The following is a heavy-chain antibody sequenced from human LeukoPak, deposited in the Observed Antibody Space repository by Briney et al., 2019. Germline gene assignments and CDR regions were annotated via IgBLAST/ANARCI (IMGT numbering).Heavy chain of an antibody. CDR1: GFTFSSYA. V-gene: IGHV3-30*04. D-gene: IGHD2-2*01. Sequence: GGSLRLSCAASGFTFSSYAMHWVRQAPGKGLEWVAVISYDGSNKYYADSVKGRFTISRDNSKNTLYLQMNSLRAEDTAVYYCASPKVPAAMNDAFDIWGQGTMVTVSS. CDR3: ASPKVPAAMNDAFDI. CDR2: ISYDGSNK. J-gene: IGHJ3*02.